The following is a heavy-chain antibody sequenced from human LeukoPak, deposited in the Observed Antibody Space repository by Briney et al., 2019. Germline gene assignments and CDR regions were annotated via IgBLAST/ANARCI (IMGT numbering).Heavy chain of an antibody. V-gene: IGHV3-21*01. D-gene: IGHD1-26*01. Sequence: PGGSLGLSCAASGFTFSSYSINWVRQAPGKGLEWVSSISSSSSYIYYADSVKGRFTISRDNAKNSLYLQMNSLRAEDTAVYYCAREKGVGATMEGATDYWGQGTLVTVSS. CDR2: ISSSSSYI. CDR3: AREKGVGATMEGATDY. CDR1: GFTFSSYS. J-gene: IGHJ4*02.